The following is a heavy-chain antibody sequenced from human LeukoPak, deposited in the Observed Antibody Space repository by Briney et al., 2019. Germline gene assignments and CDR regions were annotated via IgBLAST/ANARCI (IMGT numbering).Heavy chain of an antibody. D-gene: IGHD2-2*01. CDR3: ARRYCSSPSCLLDY. CDR1: GFTFSSYE. CDR2: ISTSGSTI. J-gene: IGHJ4*02. V-gene: IGHV3-48*03. Sequence: PGGSLRLSCAASGFTFSSYEMNWVRQAPGKGLEWVSYISTSGSTIYYADSVKGRFAISRDNAKNSLYLQMNSLRAEDTAVYYCARRYCSSPSCLLDYWGQGTLVTVSS.